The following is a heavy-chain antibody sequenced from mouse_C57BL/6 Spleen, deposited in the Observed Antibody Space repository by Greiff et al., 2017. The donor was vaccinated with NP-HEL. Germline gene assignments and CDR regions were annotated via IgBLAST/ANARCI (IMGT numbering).Heavy chain of an antibody. CDR2: IWSDGST. CDR1: GFSLTSYG. V-gene: IGHV2-6-1*01. CDR3: AGHGRNRGGVYAMDY. Sequence: VHLVESGPGLVAPSQSLSITCTVSGFSLTSYGVHWVRQPPGKGLEWLVVIWSDGSTTYNAALKYKLCNSKANSTGQVFLKMNSLQPDDTALYDCAGHGRNRGGVYAMDYWGQGTSVTVSS. J-gene: IGHJ4*01.